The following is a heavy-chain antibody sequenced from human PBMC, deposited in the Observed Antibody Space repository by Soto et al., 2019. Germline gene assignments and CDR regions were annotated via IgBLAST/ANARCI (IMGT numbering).Heavy chain of an antibody. CDR1: GFTFSSYA. V-gene: IGHV3-23*01. CDR3: AKDQPLLRLPNSFDY. D-gene: IGHD3-3*01. Sequence: AGSLRLSCAASGFTFSSYAMSWVRQAPGKGLEWVSAISGSGGSTYYADAVKGRFTISRDNSKHTLQLQMNSLRAEDTAVYYSAKDQPLLRLPNSFDYWGQGTLVTVSS. J-gene: IGHJ4*02. CDR2: ISGSGGST.